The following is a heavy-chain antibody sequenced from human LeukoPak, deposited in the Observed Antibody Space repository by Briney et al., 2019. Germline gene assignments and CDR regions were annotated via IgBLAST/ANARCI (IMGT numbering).Heavy chain of an antibody. V-gene: IGHV3-30-3*01. D-gene: IGHD5-18*01. Sequence: GGSLRLSCSASGFTFSSYAMHWVRQAPGKGLEWVPVISYDGSNKYYADSVKGRFTISRDNSKNTLYLQMNSLRAEDTAVYYCAREVYSYGPLPYFDYWGQGTLVTVSS. CDR3: AREVYSYGPLPYFDY. CDR2: ISYDGSNK. J-gene: IGHJ4*02. CDR1: GFTFSSYA.